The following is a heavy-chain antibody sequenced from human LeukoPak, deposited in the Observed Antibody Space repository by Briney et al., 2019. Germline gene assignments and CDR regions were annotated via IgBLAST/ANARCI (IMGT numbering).Heavy chain of an antibody. CDR2: INPSSGGT. Sequence: ASVKVSCKASGYTFTGYYMHWVRQAPGQGLEWMGWINPSSGGTNYAQKFQGRVTMTRDTSISTAYMELSRLRSDDTAVYYCARGALFGELTPFDYWGQGTLVTVSS. J-gene: IGHJ4*02. V-gene: IGHV1-2*02. D-gene: IGHD3-10*02. CDR1: GYTFTGYY. CDR3: ARGALFGELTPFDY.